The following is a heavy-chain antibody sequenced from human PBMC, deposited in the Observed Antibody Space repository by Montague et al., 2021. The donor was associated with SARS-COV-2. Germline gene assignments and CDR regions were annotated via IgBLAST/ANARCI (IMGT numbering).Heavy chain of an antibody. CDR3: ARAQYSGYDLPVGPYYYYYGMDV. Sequence: SLRLSCAASGFTFSDYYMSWIRQAPGKGLEWVSYISSSSSYTNYADSVKGRFTISRDNAKNSLHLQMNSLRAEDTAVYYCARAQYSGYDLPVGPYYYYYGMDVWGQGTTVTVSS. CDR1: GFTFSDYY. V-gene: IGHV3-11*06. D-gene: IGHD5-12*01. J-gene: IGHJ6*02. CDR2: ISSSSSYT.